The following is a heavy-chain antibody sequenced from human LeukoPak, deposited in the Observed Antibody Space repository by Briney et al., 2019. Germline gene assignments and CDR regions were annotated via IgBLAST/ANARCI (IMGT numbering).Heavy chain of an antibody. CDR1: GFSFSNYA. V-gene: IGHV3-23*01. D-gene: IGHD2/OR15-2a*01. J-gene: IGHJ6*03. Sequence: GGSLRLSCAASGFSFSNYAMSWVRQAPGKGLEWVSTISGSGGDTYDADSMKGRFTISRDNAKNALYLQMNSLRAEDTAVYYCASQQSFHYYYMDVWGKGTTVTVSS. CDR3: ASQQSFHYYYMDV. CDR2: ISGSGGDT.